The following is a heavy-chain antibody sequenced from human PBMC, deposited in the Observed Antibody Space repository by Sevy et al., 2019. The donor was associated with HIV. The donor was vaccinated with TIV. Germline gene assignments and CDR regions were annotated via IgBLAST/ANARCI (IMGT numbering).Heavy chain of an antibody. J-gene: IGHJ3*01. CDR2: IWSDGSNI. Sequence: GGSLRLSCAASGFTFSNHGMHWVRQAPGKGPEWVALIWSDGSNIYYADSVKGRFTISRANSKNTMYLQMNSLRAEDTAVYYCAKGGGFDAFDVRGQGTMVTVSS. V-gene: IGHV3-33*06. CDR3: AKGGGFDAFDV. CDR1: GFTFSNHG.